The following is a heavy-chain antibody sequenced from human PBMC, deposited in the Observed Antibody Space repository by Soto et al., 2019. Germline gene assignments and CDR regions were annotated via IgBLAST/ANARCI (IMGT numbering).Heavy chain of an antibody. J-gene: IGHJ4*02. V-gene: IGHV3-7*01. CDR2: INQDGSEK. Sequence: GGSLRLSCAASGFTFSTYWMDWVRQTPGKGLEWVANINQDGSEKNYVDSVKGRFTISRDNAKNSLYLQMSSPTAEDSALYYCSRSLNSWGQGTLVTVSS. CDR1: GFTFSTYW. CDR3: SRSLNS.